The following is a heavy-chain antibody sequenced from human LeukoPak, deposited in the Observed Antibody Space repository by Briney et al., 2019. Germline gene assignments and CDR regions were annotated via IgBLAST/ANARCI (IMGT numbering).Heavy chain of an antibody. V-gene: IGHV4-61*02. J-gene: IGHJ4*02. CDR2: IYTSGST. Sequence: SETLSLTCTVSGGSISSGSYYWSWIRQPAGKGLEWIGRIYTSGSTNYNPSLKSRVTISVDTSKNQFSLKLSSVTAADTAVYYCARGGRRATIVLDYWGQGTLVTVSS. CDR3: ARGGRRATIVLDY. D-gene: IGHD5-12*01. CDR1: GGSISSGSYY.